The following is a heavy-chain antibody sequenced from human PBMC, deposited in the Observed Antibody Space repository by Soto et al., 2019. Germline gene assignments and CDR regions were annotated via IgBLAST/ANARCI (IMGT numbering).Heavy chain of an antibody. Sequence: QVRLAQSGAEVKEPGASVTVSCKASGYTFNAHYIYWMRQGPGQGLEWMGWLNPYNGGTKSAQTFQGRVTMTGYTSTNTAYIDLSGLRSNDTAVYYCARARCIAGSYSFDSWGQGTLVTVSS. CDR1: GYTFNAHY. J-gene: IGHJ4*02. D-gene: IGHD2-8*01. CDR2: LNPYNGGT. V-gene: IGHV1-2*02. CDR3: ARARCIAGSYSFDS.